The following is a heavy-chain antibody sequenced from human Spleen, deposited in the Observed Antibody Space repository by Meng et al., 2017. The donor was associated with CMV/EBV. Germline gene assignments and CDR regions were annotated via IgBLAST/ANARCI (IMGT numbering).Heavy chain of an antibody. D-gene: IGHD5-18*01. Sequence: SETLSLTCAVYGGSFSGYYWSWIRQSPGKGLEWIGSVCYSGSSYHNPSLKRRVTISVDRSKNQFSLKLSSVTAADTAVYYCAREGMDTAMPPDPWGQGTLVTVSS. CDR1: GGSFSGYY. CDR2: VCYSGSS. V-gene: IGHV4-34*01. CDR3: AREGMDTAMPPDP. J-gene: IGHJ5*02.